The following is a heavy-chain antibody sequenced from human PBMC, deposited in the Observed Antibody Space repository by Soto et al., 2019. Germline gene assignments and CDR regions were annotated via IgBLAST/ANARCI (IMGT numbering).Heavy chain of an antibody. CDR1: GGTFSSYT. V-gene: IGHV1-69*02. J-gene: IGHJ5*02. D-gene: IGHD2-2*01. CDR3: ARGYCSSTSCSNWFDP. CDR2: IIPILGIA. Sequence: QVQLVQSGAEVQKPGSSVKVSCKASGGTFSSYTISWVRQAPGQGLEWMGRIIPILGIANYAQKFQGRVTITADKSTSTAYMELSSLRSEDTAVYYCARGYCSSTSCSNWFDPWGQGTLVTVSS.